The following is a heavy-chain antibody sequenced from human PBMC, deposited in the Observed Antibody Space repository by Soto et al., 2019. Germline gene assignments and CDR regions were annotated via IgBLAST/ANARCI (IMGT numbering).Heavy chain of an antibody. CDR1: GSSMNSDY. CDR3: ARFTYKSGFNWFDP. J-gene: IGHJ5*02. Sequence: PSEALALACTVSGSSMNSDYRSWIRQSPGKGLEWIGYIYHMGGTDYNPSLKSRVTISIDKSKNQFSLNLRSVTAADTAVYFCARFTYKSGFNWFDPWGQGTQVTVSS. D-gene: IGHD5-12*01. CDR2: IYHMGGT. V-gene: IGHV4-59*03.